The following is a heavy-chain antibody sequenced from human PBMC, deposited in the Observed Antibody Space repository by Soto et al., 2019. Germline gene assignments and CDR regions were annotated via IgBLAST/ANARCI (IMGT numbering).Heavy chain of an antibody. J-gene: IGHJ5*02. CDR3: ARGADFWSGYPLFDP. CDR2: IYHSGST. CDR1: GGSISSGGYS. Sequence: SETLSLTCAVSGGSISSGGYSWSWIRQPPGKGLEWIGYIYHSGSTYYNPSLKSRVTISVDRSKNQFSLKLSSVTAADTAVYYCARGADFWSGYPLFDPWGQGTLVTVSS. V-gene: IGHV4-30-2*01. D-gene: IGHD3-3*01.